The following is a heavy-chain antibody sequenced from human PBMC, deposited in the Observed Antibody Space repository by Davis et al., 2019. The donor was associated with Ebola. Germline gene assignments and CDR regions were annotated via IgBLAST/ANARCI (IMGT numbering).Heavy chain of an antibody. Sequence: ESLKISCTVSGGSISSSSYYWGWIRQPPGKGLEWIGSIYYSGSTYYNPSLKSRVTISVDTSKNQFSLKLSSVTAADTAVYYCARHGRTVRFLEWLLPDYWGQGTLVTVSS. CDR1: GGSISSSSYY. J-gene: IGHJ4*02. CDR2: IYYSGST. D-gene: IGHD3-3*01. CDR3: ARHGRTVRFLEWLLPDY. V-gene: IGHV4-39*01.